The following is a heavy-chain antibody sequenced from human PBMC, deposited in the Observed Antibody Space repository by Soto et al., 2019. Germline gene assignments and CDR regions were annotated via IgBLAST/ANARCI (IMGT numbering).Heavy chain of an antibody. CDR1: GFTFSTYG. J-gene: IGHJ4*02. CDR3: AKDWAPSSAAYYFDY. V-gene: IGHV3-30*18. D-gene: IGHD6-19*01. Sequence: QVQLVESGGGVVQPGRSLRLSCAGSGFTFSTYGIHWVRQAPGKGLEWVAVISFDGSYKYYADSVKGRFTVSSDNSKNTLYLQMSSLRAEDTAVYYCAKDWAPSSAAYYFDYWGQGTLVTVSS. CDR2: ISFDGSYK.